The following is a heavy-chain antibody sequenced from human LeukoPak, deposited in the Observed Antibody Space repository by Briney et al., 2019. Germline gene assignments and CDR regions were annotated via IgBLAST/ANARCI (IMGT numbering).Heavy chain of an antibody. Sequence: GASVKVSCKASGYTFTDYYMHWVRPAPGQGLEWMGWINPNSGDTNYAQKFQGRVTMTRDTSISTAYMELSRLRSDDTAVYYCARDHWNSRFDYWGQGNLVTVSS. CDR1: GYTFTDYY. CDR2: INPNSGDT. D-gene: IGHD1-7*01. V-gene: IGHV1-2*02. CDR3: ARDHWNSRFDY. J-gene: IGHJ4*02.